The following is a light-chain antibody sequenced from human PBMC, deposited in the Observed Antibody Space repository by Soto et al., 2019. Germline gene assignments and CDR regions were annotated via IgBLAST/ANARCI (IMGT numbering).Light chain of an antibody. J-gene: IGKJ2*01. Sequence: DIQMTQSPSSLSASVGDRVTITCRASQTISTYLNWYQQKPGKAPKLLIYAASRLQSGVPSRFCGSGSGTDFTLTISSLQPEDFATYYCQQSHSIPYTFGQGTKLEIK. CDR1: QTISTY. CDR2: AAS. V-gene: IGKV1-39*01. CDR3: QQSHSIPYT.